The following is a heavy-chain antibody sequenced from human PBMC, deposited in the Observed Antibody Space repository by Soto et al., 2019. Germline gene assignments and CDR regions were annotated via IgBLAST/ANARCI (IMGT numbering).Heavy chain of an antibody. V-gene: IGHV1-18*01. D-gene: IGHD4-17*01. CDR3: ARDVPTVTTGGPDY. CDR2: ISAYNGNT. J-gene: IGHJ4*02. CDR1: GYTFTSYG. Sequence: QVHLVQSGVEVEKPGASVKVSCKASGYTFTSYGVSWVRQAPGQGLEWMGWISAYNGNTNYAQKFQGRVTMTTDTTTSTAYMELRSLRSDDTAVYYCARDVPTVTTGGPDYWGQGTLVTVSS.